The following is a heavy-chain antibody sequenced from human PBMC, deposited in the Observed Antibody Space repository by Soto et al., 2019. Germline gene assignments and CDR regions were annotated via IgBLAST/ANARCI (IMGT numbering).Heavy chain of an antibody. CDR3: AKEPFDYGDYSYFDY. D-gene: IGHD4-17*01. CDR2: ISYDGSNK. J-gene: IGHJ4*02. V-gene: IGHV3-30*18. CDR1: GFTFRSYC. Sequence: RLSCAASGFTFRSYCMHWVRQAPGKGLEWVAVISYDGSNKYYADSVKGRFTISRDNSKNTLYLQMNSLRAEDTAVYYCAKEPFDYGDYSYFDYWGQGTLVTVSS.